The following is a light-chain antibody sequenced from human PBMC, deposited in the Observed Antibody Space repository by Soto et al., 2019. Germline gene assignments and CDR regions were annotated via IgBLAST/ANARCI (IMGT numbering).Light chain of an antibody. CDR3: QSYDSSRSGRV. CDR2: GNS. Sequence: QSVLTQPPSVSGAPGQRVTISCTGSSSNIGAGYDVHWYQQLPGTAPKLLIYGNSNRPSGVPDRFSGSKSGTSASLAITGRQAEDEADYYCQSYDSSRSGRVFGPGTQVTVL. V-gene: IGLV1-40*01. J-gene: IGLJ1*01. CDR1: SSNIGAGYD.